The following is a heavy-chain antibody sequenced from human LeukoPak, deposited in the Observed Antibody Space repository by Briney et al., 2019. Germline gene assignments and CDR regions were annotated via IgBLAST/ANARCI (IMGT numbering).Heavy chain of an antibody. CDR1: GFTFSSYG. CDR2: IWYDGSNK. D-gene: IGHD3-3*01. CDR3: AKDHKITIFGVVTRGLGY. Sequence: RGSLRLSCAASGFTFSSYGMHWVRQAPGKGLEGVAVIWYDGSNKYYVDSVKGIFTLSRDNSKNTLYLQMSSLRAEDPAVYYCAKDHKITIFGVVTRGLGYWGQGTLVTVSS. V-gene: IGHV3-33*06. J-gene: IGHJ4*02.